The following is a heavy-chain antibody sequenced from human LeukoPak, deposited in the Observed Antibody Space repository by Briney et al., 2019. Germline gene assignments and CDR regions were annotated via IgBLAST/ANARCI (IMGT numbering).Heavy chain of an antibody. CDR2: VYSSGST. J-gene: IGHJ2*01. CDR1: GGSISNYY. V-gene: IGHV4-4*07. D-gene: IGHD2-21*02. Sequence: SETLSLTCTDSGGSISNYYWSWIRQHAGKGLEWIGRVYSSGSTNYNPSLKSRVTMSVDTSKNQFSLKLSSVTAADTAVYYCARHYCGGDCYSRWYFDLWGRGTLVTVSS. CDR3: ARHYCGGDCYSRWYFDL.